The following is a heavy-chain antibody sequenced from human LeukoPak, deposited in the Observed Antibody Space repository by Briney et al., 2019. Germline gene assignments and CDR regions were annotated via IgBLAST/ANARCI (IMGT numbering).Heavy chain of an antibody. V-gene: IGHV3-23*01. D-gene: IGHD1-14*01. CDR1: GFNFDDYG. Sequence: PGGSLRLSCAASGFNFDDYGMSWVRQAPGKGLEWDSAISGSGGSTYYADSVKGRFTISRDNSKNTLYLQMNSLRAEDTAVYYCARISRAVSHDAFDIWGQGTMVTVSS. J-gene: IGHJ3*02. CDR2: ISGSGGST. CDR3: ARISRAVSHDAFDI.